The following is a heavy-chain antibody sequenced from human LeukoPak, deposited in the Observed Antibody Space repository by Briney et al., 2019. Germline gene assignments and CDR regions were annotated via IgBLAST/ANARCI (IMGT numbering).Heavy chain of an antibody. D-gene: IGHD3-22*01. CDR3: AKXXYSGYYTPGDY. V-gene: IGHV3-53*01. CDR1: GFTVSSNY. J-gene: IGHJ4*02. Sequence: GXSLRLSXAASGFTVSSNYMSWVRQAPGKGLEWVSVIYSGGNTYYADSVKGRFTISRDNSKNILWLQMNSLRVEDTAVYYCAKXXYSGYYTPGDYWGQGNLVTVSS. CDR2: IYSGGNT.